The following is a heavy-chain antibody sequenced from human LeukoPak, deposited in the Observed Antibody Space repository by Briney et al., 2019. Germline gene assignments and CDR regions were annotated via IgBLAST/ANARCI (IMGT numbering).Heavy chain of an antibody. V-gene: IGHV1-69*05. CDR1: GGTFSSYA. CDR3: ARWNRSGYYDAFDI. Sequence: GAPVKVSCKASGGTFSSYAISWVRQAPGQGLEWMGRIIPIFGTANYAQKFQGRVTITTDESTSTAYMELSSLRSEDTAVYYCARWNRSGYYDAFDIWGQGTMVTVSS. D-gene: IGHD3-22*01. CDR2: IIPIFGTA. J-gene: IGHJ3*02.